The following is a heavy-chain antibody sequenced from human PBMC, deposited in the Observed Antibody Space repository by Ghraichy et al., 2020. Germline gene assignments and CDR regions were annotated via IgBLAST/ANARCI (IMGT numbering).Heavy chain of an antibody. V-gene: IGHV4-4*07. Sequence: SETLSLTCTVSGGSISSYYWSWIRQPAGKGLEWIGRIYTSGSTNYNPSLKSRVTMSVDTSKNQFSLKLSSVTAADTAVYYCARGRGSGSYYKSLDYGMDVWGQGTTVTVSS. CDR3: ARGRGSGSYYKSLDYGMDV. CDR1: GGSISSYY. CDR2: IYTSGST. D-gene: IGHD3-10*01. J-gene: IGHJ6*02.